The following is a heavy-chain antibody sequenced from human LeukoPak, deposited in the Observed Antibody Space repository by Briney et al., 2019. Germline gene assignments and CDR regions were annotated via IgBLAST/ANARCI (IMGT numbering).Heavy chain of an antibody. D-gene: IGHD6-13*01. Sequence: GGSLRLSCTTSGFSFNTYSMSWVRQAPGKGLEWVSAINDDTPYYTDSVKGRFTVSRDNSKSALYLHMNSLRAEDTAVYYCAKDAASRPGDYWGQGTLVTVSS. CDR2: INDDTP. CDR3: AKDAASRPGDY. J-gene: IGHJ4*02. V-gene: IGHV3-23*01. CDR1: GFSFNTYS.